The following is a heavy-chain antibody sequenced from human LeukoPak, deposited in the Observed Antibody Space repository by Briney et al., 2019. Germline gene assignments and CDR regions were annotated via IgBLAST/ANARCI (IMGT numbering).Heavy chain of an antibody. Sequence: SGTLSLTCAVSGGSISSSNWWSWVRQPPGKGLEWIGEIYHSGSTNYNPSLRSRVTISVDKSKNQFSLKLSSVTAADTAVYYCARDMITFGGVIVHVFDYWGQGTLVTVSS. CDR3: ARDMITFGGVIVHVFDY. V-gene: IGHV4-4*02. CDR2: IYHSGST. CDR1: GGSISSSNW. D-gene: IGHD3-16*02. J-gene: IGHJ4*02.